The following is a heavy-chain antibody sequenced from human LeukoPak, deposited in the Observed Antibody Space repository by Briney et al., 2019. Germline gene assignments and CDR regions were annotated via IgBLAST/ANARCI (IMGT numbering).Heavy chain of an antibody. Sequence: GGSLRLSCAASGFIFSNYAMHWVRQAPGKGLEWVTFIRYDGSNKYYAESVKGRFTISRDNSKNTLYLQMNSLRAEDTAGYYCAKAIHSSSSGVVDYWGQGTLVTVSS. CDR3: AKAIHSSSSGVVDY. J-gene: IGHJ4*02. CDR2: IRYDGSNK. CDR1: GFIFSNYA. V-gene: IGHV3-30*02. D-gene: IGHD6-6*01.